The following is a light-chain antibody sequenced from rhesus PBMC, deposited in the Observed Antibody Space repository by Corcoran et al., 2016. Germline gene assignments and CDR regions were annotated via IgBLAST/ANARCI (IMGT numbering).Light chain of an antibody. V-gene: IGKV1-37*01. J-gene: IGKJ4*01. CDR3: QQYNSDPLT. CDR2: HAS. Sequence: DIQMTQSPSSLSASVGDRVTITCRASQDIRSYLAWYQQKPGKAPKSLIYHASTLERGVPSRFSGSGSGTEFTRTTSSLQSEDFAAYYCQQYNSDPLTFGGGTKVEIK. CDR1: QDIRSY.